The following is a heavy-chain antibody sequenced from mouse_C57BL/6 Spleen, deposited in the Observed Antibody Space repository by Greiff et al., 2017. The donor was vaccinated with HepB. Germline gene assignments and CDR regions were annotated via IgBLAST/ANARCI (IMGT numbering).Heavy chain of an antibody. CDR3: TKVYYDYNYFDY. CDR2: IDPETGGT. V-gene: IGHV1-15*01. CDR1: GYTFTDYE. J-gene: IGHJ2*01. D-gene: IGHD2-4*01. Sequence: VKLVESGAELVRPGASVTLSCKASGYTFTDYEMHWVKQTPVHGLEWIGAIDPETGGTAYNQKFKGKAILTADKSSSTAYMELRSLTSEDSAVYYCTKVYYDYNYFDYWGQGTTLTVSS.